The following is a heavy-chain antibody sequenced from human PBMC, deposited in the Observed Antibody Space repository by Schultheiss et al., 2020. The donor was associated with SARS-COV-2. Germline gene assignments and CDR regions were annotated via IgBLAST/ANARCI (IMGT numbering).Heavy chain of an antibody. CDR2: IYHSGST. Sequence: SETLSLTCTVSGGSISSYYWSWIRQPPGKGLEWIGYIYHSGSTYYNPSLKSRVTISVDRSKNQFSLKLSSVTASDTAVYYCAREGEGGSIDYWGQGTLVTVSS. CDR3: AREGEGGSIDY. V-gene: IGHV4-59*01. CDR1: GGSISSYY. D-gene: IGHD1-26*01. J-gene: IGHJ4*02.